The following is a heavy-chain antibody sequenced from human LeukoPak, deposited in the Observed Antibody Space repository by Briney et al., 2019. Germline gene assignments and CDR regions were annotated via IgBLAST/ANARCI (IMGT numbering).Heavy chain of an antibody. D-gene: IGHD3-16*02. Sequence: ASVKVSCKASGGTCSSYAISWVRQAPGQGLEWMGGIIPIFGTANYAQKFQGRVTITADESTSTAYMELSSLRSEDTAVYYCARDWIYDYVWGSYRPYYFDYWGQGTLVTVSS. V-gene: IGHV1-69*13. CDR2: IIPIFGTA. J-gene: IGHJ4*02. CDR1: GGTCSSYA. CDR3: ARDWIYDYVWGSYRPYYFDY.